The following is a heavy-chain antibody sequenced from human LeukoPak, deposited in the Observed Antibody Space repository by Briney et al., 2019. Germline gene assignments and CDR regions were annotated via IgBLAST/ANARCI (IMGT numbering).Heavy chain of an antibody. J-gene: IGHJ1*01. V-gene: IGHV5-51*01. CDR1: GYNFTNYW. Sequence: GESLKISCKASGYNFTNYWIGWVRQMPGKGLEWMGIIYPDDSDTRYSPSFQGQVTISADKSISTAYLQWSILKASDTAMYYCARHAAYCSSTSCYKIPEYFQHWGQGTLVTVSS. CDR2: IYPDDSDT. D-gene: IGHD2-2*01. CDR3: ARHAAYCSSTSCYKIPEYFQH.